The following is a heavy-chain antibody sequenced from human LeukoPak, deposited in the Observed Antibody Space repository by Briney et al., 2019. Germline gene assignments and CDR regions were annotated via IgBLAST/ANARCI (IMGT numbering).Heavy chain of an antibody. Sequence: SETLSLTCTVSGRSISSYYWSWIRQPPGKGLEWIGYIYYSGSTYYNPSLKSRVTISVDTSKNQFSLKLSSVTAADTAVYYCAAGYSSGIDYWGQGTLVTVSS. V-gene: IGHV4-59*04. D-gene: IGHD6-19*01. CDR2: IYYSGST. CDR3: AAGYSSGIDY. CDR1: GRSISSYY. J-gene: IGHJ4*02.